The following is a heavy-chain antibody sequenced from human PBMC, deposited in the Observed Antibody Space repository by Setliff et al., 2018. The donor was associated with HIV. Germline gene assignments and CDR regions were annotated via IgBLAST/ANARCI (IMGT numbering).Heavy chain of an antibody. D-gene: IGHD6-13*01. V-gene: IGHV4-38-2*01. CDR3: VTGYNSVWYSVF. Sequence: LSLTCAVSGHSISSGYFCGWIRQTPGKGLEWIGNIYQSGNAYYNPSLKSRVTISVDTSRNRFSLKLSSVTAADTAVYYCVTGYNSVWYSVFWGQGILVTVSS. J-gene: IGHJ4*02. CDR2: IYQSGNA. CDR1: GHSISSGYF.